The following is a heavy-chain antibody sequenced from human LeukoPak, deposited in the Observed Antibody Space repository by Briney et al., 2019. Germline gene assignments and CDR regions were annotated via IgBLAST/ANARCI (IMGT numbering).Heavy chain of an antibody. J-gene: IGHJ4*02. CDR2: ISSSCSTT. CDR3: ARDYGDYLFIFDY. V-gene: IGHV3-48*03. CDR1: GFTFSSYE. D-gene: IGHD4-17*01. Sequence: PGGSLRLSCAASGFTFSSYEMNWVRQAPGKGLEWVGYISSSCSTTDYADSVKGRFTIYRDNAKKSLFLQMNSLRAEDTAVYYCARDYGDYLFIFDYWGQGTLVTVSS.